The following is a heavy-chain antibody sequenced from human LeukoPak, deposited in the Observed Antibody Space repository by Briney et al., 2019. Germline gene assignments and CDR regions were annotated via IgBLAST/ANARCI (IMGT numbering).Heavy chain of an antibody. Sequence: GASVKVSCKASGGTFSSYAISWVRQAPGQGLEWMGGIIPIFGTANYAQKFQGRVTITADESTSTAYMELSSLRSEDTAVYYCARAGSGWEPHPLGGMDVWGQGTTVTVSS. CDR2: IIPIFGTA. V-gene: IGHV1-69*13. CDR3: ARAGSGWEPHPLGGMDV. J-gene: IGHJ6*02. CDR1: GGTFSSYA. D-gene: IGHD1-26*01.